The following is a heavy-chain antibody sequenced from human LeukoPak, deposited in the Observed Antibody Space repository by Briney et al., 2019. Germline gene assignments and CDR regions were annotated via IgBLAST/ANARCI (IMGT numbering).Heavy chain of an antibody. CDR2: ITGNGGGT. CDR3: VRGGQSTNCFDY. J-gene: IGHJ4*02. Sequence: GGSLRLSCAASGFIFSSYAMQWVRQAPGKELECISTITGNGGGTFYADSVKGRFTISRDNSKNTLFLQMDSLKAEDMAVYYCVRGGQSTNCFDYWGQGILVTVSS. V-gene: IGHV3-64*02. CDR1: GFIFSSYA. D-gene: IGHD1-1*01.